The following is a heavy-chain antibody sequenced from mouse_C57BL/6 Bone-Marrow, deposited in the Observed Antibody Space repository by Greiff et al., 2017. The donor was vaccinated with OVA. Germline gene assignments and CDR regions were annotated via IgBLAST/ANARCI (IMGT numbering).Heavy chain of an antibody. J-gene: IGHJ3*01. V-gene: IGHV5-9-1*02. CDR2: ISSGGDYI. CDR3: TRDHSSWFAY. D-gene: IGHD3-1*01. CDR1: GFTFSSYA. Sequence: EVQLQESGEGLVKPGGSLKLSCAASGFTFSSYAMSWVRQTPEKRLEWVAYISSGGDYIYYADTVKGRFTISRDNARNTLYLQMSSLKSEDTAMYYCTRDHSSWFAYWGQGTLVTVSA.